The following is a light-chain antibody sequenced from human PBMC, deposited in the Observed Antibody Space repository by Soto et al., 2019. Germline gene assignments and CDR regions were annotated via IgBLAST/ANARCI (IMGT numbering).Light chain of an antibody. CDR3: QQTYTTPYT. CDR2: SAS. J-gene: IGKJ2*01. V-gene: IGKV1-39*01. CDR1: QSINSY. Sequence: DIQMTQSPSSLSASVGDRVTVSCRASQSINSYLNWYQQKPGKAPTLLIYSASSLEEAVPSRFSGSGSGTEFTLTISSLQPEDFATYSCQQTYTTPYTFGQGTKLEIK.